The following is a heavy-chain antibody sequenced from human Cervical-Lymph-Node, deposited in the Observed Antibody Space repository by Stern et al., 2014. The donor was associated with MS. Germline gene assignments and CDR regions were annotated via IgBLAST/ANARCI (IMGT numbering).Heavy chain of an antibody. V-gene: IGHV1-8*01. CDR2: MNPDSGDT. Sequence: GHLGESGAEVKKPGASVKVSCKTSGYTFTSDDINWVRQASGQGLEWMGWMNPDSGDTGYAQKFQGSITITRDTSLSTAYMERTTLRSEDTAVYYCTKAWDSWGQGTLVTVSS. J-gene: IGHJ4*02. CDR3: TKAWDS. CDR1: GYTFTSDD.